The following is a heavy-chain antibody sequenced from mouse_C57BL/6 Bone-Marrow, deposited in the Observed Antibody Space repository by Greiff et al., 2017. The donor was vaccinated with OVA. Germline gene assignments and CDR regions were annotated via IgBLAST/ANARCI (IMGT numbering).Heavy chain of an antibody. V-gene: IGHV1-77*01. J-gene: IGHJ2*01. CDR2: IGPGSGST. CDR1: GYTFTDYY. CDR3: ARRIIPTVVAFAC. D-gene: IGHD1-1*01. Sequence: VKLMESGAELVKPGASVKISCKASGYTFTDYYINWVKQRPGQGLEWIGKIGPGSGSTYYNEKFKGKATLTADKSSSTAYIQLSSLPSEDSAFYFFARRIIPTVVAFACWCPGTTLTVSS.